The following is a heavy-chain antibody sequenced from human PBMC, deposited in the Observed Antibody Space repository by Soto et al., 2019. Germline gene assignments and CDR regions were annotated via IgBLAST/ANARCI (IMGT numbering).Heavy chain of an antibody. V-gene: IGHV4-31*03. CDR2: IYYSGST. D-gene: IGHD3-22*01. Sequence: SPSLTCTVSGGSISSGGYYWSWIRQHPGKGLEWIGYIYYSGSTYYNPSLKSRVTISVDTSKNQFSLKLSSVTAADTAVYYCARDSSGYYFAWFDPWGQGTLVTVSS. CDR1: GGSISSGGYY. J-gene: IGHJ5*02. CDR3: ARDSSGYYFAWFDP.